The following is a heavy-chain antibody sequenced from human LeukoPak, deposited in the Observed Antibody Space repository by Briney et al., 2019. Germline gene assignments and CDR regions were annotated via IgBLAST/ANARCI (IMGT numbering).Heavy chain of an antibody. Sequence: PSETLSLTCTVSGGSISSSSNYWGWLRQPPGQGLEWLGNIYYSGSTYYNPSLKSRVTISVDTSKNQFSLNLSSVTAADTAVYYCARHQGSGYYSYYYMDVWGKGTTVTVSS. CDR2: IYYSGST. V-gene: IGHV4-39*01. J-gene: IGHJ6*03. D-gene: IGHD3-3*01. CDR3: ARHQGSGYYSYYYMDV. CDR1: GGSISSSSNY.